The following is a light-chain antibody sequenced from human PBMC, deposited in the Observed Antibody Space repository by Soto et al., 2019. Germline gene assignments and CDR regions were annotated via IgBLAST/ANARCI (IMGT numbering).Light chain of an antibody. V-gene: IGKV1-9*01. CDR2: AAS. CDR1: QDINTY. J-gene: IGKJ5*01. CDR3: QQLKSYPIP. Sequence: DIQLTQSPSFLSASVGDRVTITCRASQDINTYLAWYQQKPGKAPKLLIFAASTLQNGVPSRFRGSGSGTEFTVTSTSLQPEDFVTYSCQQLKSYPIPCGQGTRLEIK.